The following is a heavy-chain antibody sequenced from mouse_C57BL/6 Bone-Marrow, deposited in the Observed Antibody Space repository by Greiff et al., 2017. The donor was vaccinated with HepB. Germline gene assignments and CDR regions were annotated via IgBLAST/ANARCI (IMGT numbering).Heavy chain of an antibody. J-gene: IGHJ2*01. CDR2: ISYDGSN. CDR1: GYSITSGYY. Sequence: EVKLLESGPGLVKPSQSLSLTCSVTGYSITSGYYWNWIRQFPGNKLEWMGYISYDGSNNYNPSLKNRISITRDTSKNQFFLKLNSVTTEYTATYYCARERQRRLLYFDYWGQGTTLTVSS. V-gene: IGHV3-6*01. D-gene: IGHD3-2*02. CDR3: ARERQRRLLYFDY.